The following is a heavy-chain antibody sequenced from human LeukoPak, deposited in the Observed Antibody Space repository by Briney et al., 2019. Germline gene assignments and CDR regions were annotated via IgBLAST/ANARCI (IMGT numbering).Heavy chain of an antibody. Sequence: GGSLRLSCAASGFTFSSYGMHWARQTPGKGLEWVANIKEDGTEKNLVDSVKGRFTISRDNTKNLLFLEMNNLRGDDTAIYYCVRESRPGGAMGLYHNLDYWGQGTLVAVSS. CDR2: IKEDGTEK. J-gene: IGHJ4*02. CDR3: VRESRPGGAMGLYHNLDY. CDR1: GFTFSSYG. V-gene: IGHV3-7*01. D-gene: IGHD1-1*01.